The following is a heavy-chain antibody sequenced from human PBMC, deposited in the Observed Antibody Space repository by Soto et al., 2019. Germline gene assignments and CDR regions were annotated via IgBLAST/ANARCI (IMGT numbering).Heavy chain of an antibody. CDR1: GGSISSGGYY. J-gene: IGHJ5*02. D-gene: IGHD3-10*01. V-gene: IGHV4-31*03. CDR2: IYYSGST. Sequence: QVQLQESGPGLVKPSQTLSLTCTVSGGSISSGGYYWSWIRQHPGKGLEWIGYIYYSGSTYYNPYLKSGRTLMVYASTNLVSVELSSVSAGDTAVYYCSRNVHHGSGSYYPPYRSRGWFDPWGQETLVTVSS. CDR3: SRNVHHGSGSYYPPYRSRGWFDP.